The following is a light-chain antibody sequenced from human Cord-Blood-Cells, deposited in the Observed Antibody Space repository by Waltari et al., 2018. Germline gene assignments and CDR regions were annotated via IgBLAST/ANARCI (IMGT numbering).Light chain of an antibody. CDR1: QSISSY. CDR2: AAS. CDR3: QQSYSTPPIT. V-gene: IGKV1-39*01. J-gene: IGKJ5*01. Sequence: DIQMTQSPSSLSASVGDRVTITCRASQSISSYLNWYQQKPGKAPKLLIYAASSLQSGVPSKFSGSVSGTDFTLTISRLQPEDFATYYCQQSYSTPPITFGQGTRLEIK.